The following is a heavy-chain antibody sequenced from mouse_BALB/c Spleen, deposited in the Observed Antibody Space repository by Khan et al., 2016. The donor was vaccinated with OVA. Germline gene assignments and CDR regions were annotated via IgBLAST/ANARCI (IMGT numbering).Heavy chain of an antibody. V-gene: IGHV3-8*02. J-gene: IGHJ3*01. CDR2: IIYTGNT. CDR3: TRSTYRYAFVY. D-gene: IGHD2-14*01. CDR1: GDSITTGY. Sequence: EVKLEESGPSLVKPSQTLSLTCSVTGDSITTGYWNWIRKSPGNKLEYMGYIIYTGNTYYNPSLKSRISITRHTSNNQYYLQLNSMTDEDTATYYCTRSTYRYAFVYWGQGTLVTVSA.